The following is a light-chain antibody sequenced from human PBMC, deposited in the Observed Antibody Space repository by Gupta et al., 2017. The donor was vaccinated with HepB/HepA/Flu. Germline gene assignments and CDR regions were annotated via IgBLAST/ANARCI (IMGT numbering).Light chain of an antibody. CDR1: HSVSNY. J-gene: IGKJ4*01. V-gene: IGKV3-11*01. CDR2: DAS. CDR3: QQRNSWPLT. Sequence: EVVLTQSPDTLSLSPGERATLSCRASHSVSNYLAWYQQKPGQAPRLLIYDASDRATGLPARFSGSGSGTDLTLTISSLEPEDFAVYYCQQRNSWPLTFGGGTKVEIK.